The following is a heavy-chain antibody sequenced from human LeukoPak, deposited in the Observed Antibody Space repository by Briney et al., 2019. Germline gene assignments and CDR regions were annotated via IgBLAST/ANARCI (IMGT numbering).Heavy chain of an antibody. CDR2: INAGNGNT. J-gene: IGHJ6*02. V-gene: IGHV1-3*01. CDR1: GYTFTSYA. D-gene: IGHD6-13*01. CDR3: ARDLGIAAAGTAYYYYYGMDV. Sequence: APVKVSCKASGYTFTSYAMHWVRQAPGQRLEWMGWINAGNGNTKYSQKFQGRVTITRDTSASTAYMELSSLRSEDTAVYYCARDLGIAAAGTAYYYYYGMDVWGQGTTVTISS.